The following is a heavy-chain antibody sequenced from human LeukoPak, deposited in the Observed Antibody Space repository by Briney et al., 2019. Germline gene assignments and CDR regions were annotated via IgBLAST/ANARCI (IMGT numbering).Heavy chain of an antibody. D-gene: IGHD2-2*01. J-gene: IGHJ3*02. CDR3: VRIRLGMSTRVFDI. CDR2: IRNKANSYST. CDR1: GFTFSSYW. Sequence: PGGSLRLSCAASGFTFSSYWMSWVRQAPGQGLEWVGRIRNKANSYSTEYAASVKGRFTISRDDSKNSLYLQMNSLKTEDAAVYYCVRIRLGMSTRVFDIWGQGTMVTVSS. V-gene: IGHV3-72*01.